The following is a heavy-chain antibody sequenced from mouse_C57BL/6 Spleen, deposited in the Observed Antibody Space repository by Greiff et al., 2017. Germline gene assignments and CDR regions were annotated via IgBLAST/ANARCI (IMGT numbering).Heavy chain of an antibody. Sequence: VQLQQSGAELAKPGASVKLSCKASGYTFTSYWMHWVKQRPGQGLEWIGYIHPCSGYTKYKQKFKDKATLTADKSSSTAYRQLSSLTYEDSAVYCCASSSDEDYWGQGTTLTVSS. CDR1: GYTFTSYW. CDR3: ASSSDEDY. V-gene: IGHV1-7*01. CDR2: IHPCSGYT. J-gene: IGHJ2*01. D-gene: IGHD2-13*01.